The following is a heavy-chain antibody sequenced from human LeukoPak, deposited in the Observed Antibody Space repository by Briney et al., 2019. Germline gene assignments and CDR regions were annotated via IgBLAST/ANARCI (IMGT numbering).Heavy chain of an antibody. D-gene: IGHD2-2*02. Sequence: PGGSLRLSCAASGFTFSSYAMSWVRQAPGKGLEWVSAISGNGVTTYCADSVKGRFTISRDNSKNTVYLQMNSLRAEDTAVYYCAKGYCSSTSCYTDYWGQGTLVTVSS. CDR2: ISGNGVTT. CDR1: GFTFSSYA. V-gene: IGHV3-23*01. J-gene: IGHJ4*02. CDR3: AKGYCSSTSCYTDY.